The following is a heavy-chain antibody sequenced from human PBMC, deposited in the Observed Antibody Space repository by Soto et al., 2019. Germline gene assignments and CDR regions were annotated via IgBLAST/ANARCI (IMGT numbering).Heavy chain of an antibody. Sequence: EVQLLESGGGLVQPGGSLRLSCAASGFTFSSYAMSWVRQAPGKGLEWVSAISGSGGSTYYADSVKGRFTISRDNSNITLYLQMISLRPEDSAVYYSAKALELVVPAAMLYGLDVWGQGTTVTVSS. V-gene: IGHV3-23*01. J-gene: IGHJ6*02. CDR2: ISGSGGST. CDR3: AKALELVVPAAMLYGLDV. CDR1: GFTFSSYA. D-gene: IGHD2-2*01.